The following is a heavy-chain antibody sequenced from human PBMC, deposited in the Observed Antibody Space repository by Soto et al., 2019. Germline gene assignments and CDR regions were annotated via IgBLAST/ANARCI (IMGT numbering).Heavy chain of an antibody. J-gene: IGHJ4*02. CDR1: GFTFSSYG. CDR2: ISYDGSNK. D-gene: IGHD5-12*01. V-gene: IGHV3-30*18. CDR3: AKDRAEWLPDY. Sequence: GGSLRLSCAASGFTFSSYGMHWVRQAPGKGLEWVAVISYDGSNKYYADSVKGRFTISRDNSKNTLYLQMNSLRAEDTAVYYCAKDRAEWLPDYWGQGTLVTVSS.